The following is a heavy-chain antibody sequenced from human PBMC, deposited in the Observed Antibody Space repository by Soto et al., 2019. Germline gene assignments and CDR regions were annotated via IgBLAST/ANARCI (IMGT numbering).Heavy chain of an antibody. V-gene: IGHV3-23*01. Sequence: GGSLRLSCAASGFTFSSYGMSWVRQAPGKGLEWVSLISGSGGSTYYADSVKGRFTISRDNSKNTLFLQMNSLRAEDTAVYYCAKDRGDLIILMVAAADYWGQGTLVTVSS. J-gene: IGHJ4*02. D-gene: IGHD2-15*01. CDR3: AKDRGDLIILMVAAADY. CDR2: ISGSGGST. CDR1: GFTFSSYG.